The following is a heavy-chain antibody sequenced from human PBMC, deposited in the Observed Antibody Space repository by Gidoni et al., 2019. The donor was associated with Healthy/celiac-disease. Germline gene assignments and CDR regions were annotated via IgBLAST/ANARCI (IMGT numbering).Heavy chain of an antibody. Sequence: QVQLVESGGGVVQPGRSLRLSCAASGFPFSSYAMHWVRQAPGKGLEWVAVISYDGSNKYYADFVKGRFTISRDNSKNTLYLQMNSLRAEDTAVYYCARSPPAYYDFWSGLSGWGQGTLVTVSS. J-gene: IGHJ4*02. CDR2: ISYDGSNK. CDR1: GFPFSSYA. V-gene: IGHV3-30-3*01. D-gene: IGHD3-3*01. CDR3: ARSPPAYYDFWSGLSG.